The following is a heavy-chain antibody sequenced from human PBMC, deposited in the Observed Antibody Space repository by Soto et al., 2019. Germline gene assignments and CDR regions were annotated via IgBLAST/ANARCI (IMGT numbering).Heavy chain of an antibody. D-gene: IGHD2-15*01. CDR2: IYYSGST. Sequence: PSETLSLTCTVSGGSISSGGYYWSWIRQHPGKGLEWIGYIYYSGSTNYNPSLKSRVTISVDTSKNQFSLKLSSVTAADTAVYYCARLYCSGGSCYTAYQLPNYYFDYWGQGTLVTVSS. J-gene: IGHJ4*02. CDR1: GGSISSGGYY. CDR3: ARLYCSGGSCYTAYQLPNYYFDY. V-gene: IGHV4-61*08.